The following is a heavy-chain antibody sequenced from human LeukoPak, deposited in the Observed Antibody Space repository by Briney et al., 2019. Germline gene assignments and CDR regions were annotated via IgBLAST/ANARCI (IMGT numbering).Heavy chain of an antibody. CDR3: TRGRGI. V-gene: IGHV4-61*09. CDR1: GGSISSGSYY. J-gene: IGHJ4*02. CDR2: IYTSGST. Sequence: SETLSLTCTVSGGSISSGSYYWYWIRQPAGKGLEWIGHIYTSGSTNYNPSLKSRVTISLDTSKNQFSLKLTSVTAADTAVYYCTRGRGIWGQGTLVTVSS. D-gene: IGHD3-10*01.